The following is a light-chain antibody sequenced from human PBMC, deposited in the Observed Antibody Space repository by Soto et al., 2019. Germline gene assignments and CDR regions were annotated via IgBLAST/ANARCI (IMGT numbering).Light chain of an antibody. CDR2: AAS. Sequence: EIVLTQSPGTLSLAPGQRAALSGRGGESVSRNVAWYQQRPGQPPRPLLYAASTRATGIPARFSGSGSGTEFTLPISSLQSEDFAVYYCQQSNDWFFPTFGQGTKVDIK. CDR3: QQSNDWFFPT. J-gene: IGKJ1*01. V-gene: IGKV3-15*01. CDR1: ESVSRN.